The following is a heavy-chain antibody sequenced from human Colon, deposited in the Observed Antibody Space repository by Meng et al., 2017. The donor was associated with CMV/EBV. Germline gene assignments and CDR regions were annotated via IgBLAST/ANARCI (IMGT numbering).Heavy chain of an antibody. Sequence: SLKISCTTSGFNFDDYAMHWVRQVPGEGLEWVAGIGWNSNSISYGDSVRGRFTISRDNAKNSLYLQMSTLRAEDTAVYYCVKAWRMGGPLSAFDVWGQGTMVTVSS. CDR3: VKAWRMGGPLSAFDV. V-gene: IGHV3-9*01. D-gene: IGHD1-26*01. CDR1: GFNFDDYA. CDR2: IGWNSNSI. J-gene: IGHJ3*01.